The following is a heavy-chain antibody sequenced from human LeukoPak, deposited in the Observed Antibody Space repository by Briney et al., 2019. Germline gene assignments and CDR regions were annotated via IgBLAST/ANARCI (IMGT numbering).Heavy chain of an antibody. D-gene: IGHD2-2*01. CDR3: ARDRCSTTSCWLNAFDV. CDR2: IYSGGSM. Sequence: GGSLRLSCAASGFTVSSNSMSWVRQAPGKGLEWVSLIYSGGSMSYADSVRGRFTISRDTSKNTLYLQMNSLRAEDTAMYYCARDRCSTTSCWLNAFDVWGQGTMVTVSS. CDR1: GFTVSSNS. J-gene: IGHJ3*01. V-gene: IGHV3-53*01.